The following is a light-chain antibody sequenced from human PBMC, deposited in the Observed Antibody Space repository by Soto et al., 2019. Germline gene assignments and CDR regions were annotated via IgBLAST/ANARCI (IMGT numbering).Light chain of an antibody. Sequence: EIVMTQSPATLSVSPGERATLSCRASQSVSSKLVWYQQKPGQAPRVLMYGASTRAAGIPARFSGSGSGTEFTLTISSLQSEDFAGYYCQQYNIWPRTFGPGTTVDIK. V-gene: IGKV3-15*01. CDR2: GAS. CDR3: QQYNIWPRT. J-gene: IGKJ3*01. CDR1: QSVSSK.